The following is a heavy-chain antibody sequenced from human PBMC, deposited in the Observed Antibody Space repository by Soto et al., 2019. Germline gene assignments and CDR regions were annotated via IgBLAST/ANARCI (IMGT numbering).Heavy chain of an antibody. D-gene: IGHD6-19*01. CDR3: ARHYQWLSRMYY. J-gene: IGHJ4*02. V-gene: IGHV4-39*01. CDR2: IHYSGNT. CDR1: GASISSNNY. Sequence: QLQLQESGPGLVKPSETLSLTCTVSGASISSNNYWVWIRQPPGKGLEWIGSIHYSGNTYYNSSHERRVTITLDTSKNQYSQNLTSVTAADTAVNYCARHYQWLSRMYYGGQGTLVTVSS.